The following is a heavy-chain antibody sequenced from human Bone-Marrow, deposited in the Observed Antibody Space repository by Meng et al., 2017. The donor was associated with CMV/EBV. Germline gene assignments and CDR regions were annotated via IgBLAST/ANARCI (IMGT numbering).Heavy chain of an antibody. D-gene: IGHD2-2*02. Sequence: ASVKVSCKASGYTFTSYDINWVRQATGQGLEWMGWMNPNSGNTGYAQKFQGRVTMTRNTSISTAYMELSSLRSEDTAVYYCARGDIVVVPAAIRYYYYGMDVWGQGTTVTVSS. CDR2: MNPNSGNT. CDR1: GYTFTSYD. V-gene: IGHV1-8*01. J-gene: IGHJ6*02. CDR3: ARGDIVVVPAAIRYYYYGMDV.